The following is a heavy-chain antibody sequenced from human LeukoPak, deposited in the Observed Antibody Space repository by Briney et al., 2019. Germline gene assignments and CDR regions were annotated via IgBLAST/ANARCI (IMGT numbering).Heavy chain of an antibody. V-gene: IGHV3-21*04. D-gene: IGHD3-10*01. J-gene: IGHJ4*02. CDR1: GFTFSSYS. CDR3: AKDPRLVRGVIFDY. Sequence: GGSLRLSCAASGFTFSSYSMNWVRQAPGKGLEWVSSISNSTYIYYADSVKGRFTISRDNFKNTLYLQMDSLSAEDTAVYFCAKDPRLVRGVIFDYWGQGARVTVSS. CDR2: ISNSTYI.